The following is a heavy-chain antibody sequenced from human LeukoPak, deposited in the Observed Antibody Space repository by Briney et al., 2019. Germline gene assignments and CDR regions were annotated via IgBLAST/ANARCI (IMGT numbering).Heavy chain of an antibody. CDR2: IYSDNT. V-gene: IGHV3-53*01. CDR3: ARRAGAYLQHYDY. D-gene: IGHD4/OR15-4a*01. Sequence: PGGSLRLSCTVSGFTVSSNSMSWVRQAPGKGLEWVSFIYSDNTHYSDSVKGRFTISRDNSKNTLYLQMNSLRAEDTAVYYCARRAGAYLQHYDYWGQGTLVTVSS. J-gene: IGHJ4*02. CDR1: GFTVSSNS.